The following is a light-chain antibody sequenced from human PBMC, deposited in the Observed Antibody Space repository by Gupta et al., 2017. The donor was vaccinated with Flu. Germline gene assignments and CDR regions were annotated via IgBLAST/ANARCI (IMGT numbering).Light chain of an antibody. J-gene: IGLJ1*01. Sequence: MSSNAHIGYVVSYSCVSWYHPSPGPAPNLIIYDVSQRPSGIPDRFSGSKSGSTASMTITRLQAEDEGEYYWFAYEGSENFAVFGGGTKGTVL. CDR3: FAYEGSENFAV. V-gene: IGLV2-23*02. CDR2: DVS. CDR1: IGYVVSYSC.